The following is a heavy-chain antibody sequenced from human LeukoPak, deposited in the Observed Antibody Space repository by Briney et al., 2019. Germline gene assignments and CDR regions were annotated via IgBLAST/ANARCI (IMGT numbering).Heavy chain of an antibody. V-gene: IGHV1-46*01. CDR1: GYTFTSYY. J-gene: IGHJ6*02. CDR2: INPSGGST. Sequence: ASVKVSCKASGYTFTSYYMHWVRQAPGQGLEWMGIINPSGGSTSYAQKLQGRVTMTTDTSTSTAYMELRSLRSDDTAVYYCARISHSSSWYIHYYYGMDVWGQGTTVTVSS. D-gene: IGHD6-13*01. CDR3: ARISHSSSWYIHYYYGMDV.